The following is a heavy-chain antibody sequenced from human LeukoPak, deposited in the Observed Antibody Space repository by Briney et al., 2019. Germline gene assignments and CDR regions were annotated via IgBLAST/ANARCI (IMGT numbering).Heavy chain of an antibody. CDR3: ARDRRNDYGDLAHFDY. D-gene: IGHD4-17*01. CDR1: GYTFTSYY. J-gene: IGHJ4*02. Sequence: GASVKVSCKASGYTFTSYYMHWVRQAPGQGLEWMGIINPSGGSTSYAQKFQGRVTMTRHTSTSTVYMELSSLRSEDTAVYYCARDRRNDYGDLAHFDYWGQGTLVTVSS. V-gene: IGHV1-46*01. CDR2: INPSGGST.